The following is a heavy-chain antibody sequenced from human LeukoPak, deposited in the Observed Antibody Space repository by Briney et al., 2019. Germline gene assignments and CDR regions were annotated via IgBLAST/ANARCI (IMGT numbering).Heavy chain of an antibody. J-gene: IGHJ5*02. V-gene: IGHV3-33*08. Sequence: PGGSLRLSCAASGFTFSSYGMHWVRQAPGKGLEWVAVIWYGGSNKYYADSVKGRFTISRDNSKNTLYLQMNSLRAEDTAVYYCARDPRFIAAAGTWFDPWGQGTLVTVSS. CDR3: ARDPRFIAAAGTWFDP. CDR2: IWYGGSNK. CDR1: GFTFSSYG. D-gene: IGHD6-13*01.